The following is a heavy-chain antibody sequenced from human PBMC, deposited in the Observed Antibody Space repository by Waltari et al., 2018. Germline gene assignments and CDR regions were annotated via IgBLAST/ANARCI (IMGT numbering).Heavy chain of an antibody. CDR2: INPNSGGT. D-gene: IGHD3-22*01. CDR3: ARGVFYYYDSSGYPHN. CDR1: GYTFTGYS. Sequence: QVQLVQSGAEVKKPGASVKVSCKASGYTFTGYSMHWVRQAPGQGLEWMGWINPNSGGTNYAQKFQGRVTMTRDTSISTAYMELSRLRSDDTAVYYCARGVFYYYDSSGYPHNWGQGTLVTVSS. V-gene: IGHV1-2*02. J-gene: IGHJ4*02.